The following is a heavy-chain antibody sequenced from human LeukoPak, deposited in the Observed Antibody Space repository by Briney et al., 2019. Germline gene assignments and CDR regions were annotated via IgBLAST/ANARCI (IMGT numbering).Heavy chain of an antibody. CDR2: IYYSGST. J-gene: IGHJ4*02. Sequence: MASETLSLTCAVYGGSFSSYYWGWIRQPPGKGLEWIGSIYYSGSTYYNPSLKSRVTISVDTSKNQFSLKLSSVTAADTAVYYCARSDTSKLCDYWGQGTLVTVSS. D-gene: IGHD2-15*01. V-gene: IGHV4-39*01. CDR1: GGSFSSYY. CDR3: ARSDTSKLCDY.